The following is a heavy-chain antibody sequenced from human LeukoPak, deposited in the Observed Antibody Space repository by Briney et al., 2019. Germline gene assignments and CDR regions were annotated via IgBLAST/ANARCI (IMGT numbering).Heavy chain of an antibody. D-gene: IGHD4-17*01. CDR3: AKRPSDYGDYVSYFDY. CDR2: ISDDGRRK. V-gene: IGHV3-30*18. CDR1: GFSFISYG. Sequence: GGSLLLSCAASGFSFISYGMHWVRQAPGKGLEWVGVISDDGRRKDYADSVKGRFTISRDNSKDTLYLQMNSLRAEDTAVYYCAKRPSDYGDYVSYFDYWGQGTLVTVSS. J-gene: IGHJ4*02.